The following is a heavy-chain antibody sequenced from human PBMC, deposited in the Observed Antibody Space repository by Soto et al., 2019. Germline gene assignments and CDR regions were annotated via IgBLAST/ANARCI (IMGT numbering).Heavy chain of an antibody. CDR3: ARGALKYYYDSSGYFDYYYYGMDV. D-gene: IGHD3-22*01. Sequence: SENLSITCTVSGGSISSYYCSWILQPPGKGLEWIGYIYYSGSTNYNPSLKSRVTISVDTSKNQFSLKLSSVTAADTAVYYCARGALKYYYDSSGYFDYYYYGMDVWGQGTTVT. CDR2: IYYSGST. V-gene: IGHV4-59*01. CDR1: GGSISSYY. J-gene: IGHJ6*02.